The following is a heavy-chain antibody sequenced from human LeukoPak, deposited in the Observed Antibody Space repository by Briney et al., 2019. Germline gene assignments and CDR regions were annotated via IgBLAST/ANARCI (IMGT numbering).Heavy chain of an antibody. V-gene: IGHV1-18*01. CDR2: ISPDTGDT. J-gene: IGHJ3*02. CDR1: GYNFTKYG. D-gene: IGHD3-3*01. Sequence: ASVKVSCKASGYNFTKYGINWVRQAPGHGLEWMGWISPDTGDTKYAQDLQGRVTMTTDTSTNTVYMDLRSLRSDDTAVYYCARDMSASEWLLHGPSDTWGQGTMVTIGS. CDR3: ARDMSASEWLLHGPSDT.